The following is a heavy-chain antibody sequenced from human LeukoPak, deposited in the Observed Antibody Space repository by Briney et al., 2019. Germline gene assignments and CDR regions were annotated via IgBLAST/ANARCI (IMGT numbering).Heavy chain of an antibody. CDR1: GYNFTTYW. V-gene: IGHV5-51*01. CDR3: ARPGERSRRDWNLDQ. D-gene: IGHD1-1*01. Sequence: GESLKISCKGSGYNFTTYWIGWVRQVPGKGLEWMGIVYPRDSDTRYSPSFQGQVTISADKSISTAYLQWSSLKASDTAVYYCARPGERSRRDWNLDQWGQGTLVTVSS. J-gene: IGHJ4*02. CDR2: VYPRDSDT.